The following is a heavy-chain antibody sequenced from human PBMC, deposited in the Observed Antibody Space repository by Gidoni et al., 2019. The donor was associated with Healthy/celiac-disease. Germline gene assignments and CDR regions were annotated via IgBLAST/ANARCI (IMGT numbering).Heavy chain of an antibody. Sequence: EVQLVESGGGLVQPGRSLRLSCAASGFTFDDYAMHWVRQAPGKGLEWVSGISWNSGSIGYADSVKGRFTISRDNAKNSLYLQMNSLRAEDTALYYCVRVGQWELLRTFDYWGQGTLVTVSS. D-gene: IGHD1-26*01. CDR1: GFTFDDYA. CDR3: VRVGQWELLRTFDY. CDR2: ISWNSGSI. V-gene: IGHV3-9*01. J-gene: IGHJ4*02.